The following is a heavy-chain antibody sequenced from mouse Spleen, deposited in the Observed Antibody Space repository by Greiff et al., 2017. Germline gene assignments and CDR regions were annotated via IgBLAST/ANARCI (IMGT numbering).Heavy chain of an antibody. V-gene: IGHV5-9*01. D-gene: IGHD1-1*01. CDR1: GFTFSSYT. CDR2: ISSGGGNT. CDR3: ARRGLLRAGAMDY. Sequence: EVMLVESGGGLVKPGGSLKLSCAASGFTFSSYTMSWVRQTPAKRLEWVATISSGGGNTYYPDSVKGRFTISRDNARNTLYLQMSSLRSEDTAMYYCARRGLLRAGAMDYWGQGTSVTVSS. J-gene: IGHJ4*01.